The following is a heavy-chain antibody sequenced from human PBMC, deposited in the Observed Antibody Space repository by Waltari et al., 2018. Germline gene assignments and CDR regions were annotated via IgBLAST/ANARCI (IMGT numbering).Heavy chain of an antibody. CDR1: GGSISSYY. J-gene: IGHJ6*03. Sequence: QVQLQESGPGLVKPSETLSLTCSVSGGSISSYYWSWIRQPPGKGLEWIGYIYYNGNTHYHPSLKGRVTISVDTSKNQFSLKLSSVTAADTAVYYCARESRSSSWNNYYYYMDVWGKGTTVTISS. V-gene: IGHV4-59*12. CDR2: IYYNGNT. CDR3: ARESRSSSWNNYYYYMDV. D-gene: IGHD6-13*01.